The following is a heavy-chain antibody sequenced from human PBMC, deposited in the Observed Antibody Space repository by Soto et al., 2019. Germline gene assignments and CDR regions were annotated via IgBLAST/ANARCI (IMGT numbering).Heavy chain of an antibody. CDR2: IYYTGTT. CDR1: GGSVSSGSYY. CDR3: ARLGGFYQSLDS. Sequence: SETLSLTCTVSGGSVSSGSYYWRWIRQPPGKGLEWIGYIYYTGTTTYNPSIKSRVTISVDSSKNQFSLNLTSVSAADTAVYYCARLGGFYQSLDSWGQGTLVTVSS. J-gene: IGHJ5*01. D-gene: IGHD3-22*01. V-gene: IGHV4-61*01.